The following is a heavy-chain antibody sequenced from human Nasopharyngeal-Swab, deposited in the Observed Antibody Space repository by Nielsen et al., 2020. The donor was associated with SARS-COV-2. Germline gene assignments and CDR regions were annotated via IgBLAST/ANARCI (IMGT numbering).Heavy chain of an antibody. CDR2: INHSGST. Sequence: SETLSLTCAVYGGSFSGYYWSWIRQPPGKGLEWIGEINHSGSTNYNPSLKSRVTISVDTSKNQFSLKLSSVTAAGTAVYYCARGPYSSSWGHYYGMDVWGQGTTVTVSS. D-gene: IGHD6-13*01. J-gene: IGHJ6*02. CDR3: ARGPYSSSWGHYYGMDV. V-gene: IGHV4-34*01. CDR1: GGSFSGYY.